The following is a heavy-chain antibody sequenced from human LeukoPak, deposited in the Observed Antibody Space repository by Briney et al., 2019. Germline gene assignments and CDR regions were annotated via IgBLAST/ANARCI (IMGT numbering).Heavy chain of an antibody. Sequence: SETLSLTCTVSGGSISSGSYYWSWIRQPAGKGLEWIGRIYTSGSTNYNPSLKSRVTISVDTSTNQFSLKLSSVTAADTAVYYCARVGLMTIDPWGQGTLVTVSS. V-gene: IGHV4-61*02. D-gene: IGHD3-9*01. CDR1: GGSISSGSYY. CDR3: ARVGLMTIDP. J-gene: IGHJ5*02. CDR2: IYTSGST.